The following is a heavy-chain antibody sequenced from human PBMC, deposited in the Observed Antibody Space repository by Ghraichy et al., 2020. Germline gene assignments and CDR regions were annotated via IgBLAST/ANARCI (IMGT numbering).Heavy chain of an antibody. CDR2: ISAYNGNT. CDR3: ARGGMVHVYNSDMDV. V-gene: IGHV1-18*04. D-gene: IGHD5-24*01. J-gene: IGHJ6*02. Sequence: ASVKVSCKASGYTFSSYGIYWVRQAPGQGLEWMGWISAYNGNTNYAQRFQGRLTMTTDTSTSTAYMELRSLRSDDTAVYYCARGGMVHVYNSDMDVWGQGTTVTVSS. CDR1: GYTFSSYG.